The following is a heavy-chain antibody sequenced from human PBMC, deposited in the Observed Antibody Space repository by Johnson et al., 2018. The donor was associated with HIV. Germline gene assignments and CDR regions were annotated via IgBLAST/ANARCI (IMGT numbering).Heavy chain of an antibody. CDR1: GFTVSSNY. Sequence: EVQGVESGGGLIQPGGSLRISCAASGFTVSSNYMSWVRQAPGKGLEWVPVIYSDGTPYYADSVKGRFTIPRNTSKNTPYLQMNNLGPDETAVYYCAREEGSDILTRGDALDIWGQGTMVAVSS. J-gene: IGHJ3*02. D-gene: IGHD3-9*01. V-gene: IGHV3-66*03. CDR3: AREEGSDILTRGDALDI. CDR2: IYSDGTP.